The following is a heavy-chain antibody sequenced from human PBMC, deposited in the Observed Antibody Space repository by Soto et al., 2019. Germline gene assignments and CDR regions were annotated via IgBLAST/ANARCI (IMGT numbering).Heavy chain of an antibody. Sequence: QVQLVQSGAEVKKPGSSVKVSCKASGGTFSSYAISWVRQAPGQGLEWMGGIIPIFGTANYAQKFQGRVTITADEATSTAYMVLSSLRSEDTAVYYCARGSDSSSWRHYYYGMDVWGQGTTVTVSS. CDR1: GGTFSSYA. D-gene: IGHD6-13*01. V-gene: IGHV1-69*12. CDR3: ARGSDSSSWRHYYYGMDV. J-gene: IGHJ6*02. CDR2: IIPIFGTA.